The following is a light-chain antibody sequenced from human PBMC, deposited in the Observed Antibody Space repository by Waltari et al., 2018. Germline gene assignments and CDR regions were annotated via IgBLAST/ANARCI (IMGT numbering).Light chain of an antibody. V-gene: IGLV1-44*01. CDR3: AAWDDSVNAWL. CDR1: SSNTVRNT. CDR2: NNN. Sequence: QPVLIQPPSASGTLGQRVTLSCSASSSNTVRNTINWYQQFPGAAPKVFIYNNNPRPSGVPVRFSGSKSGTSASLAISGLQSEDEANYYCAAWDDSVNAWLFGGGAKLTVL. J-gene: IGLJ3*02.